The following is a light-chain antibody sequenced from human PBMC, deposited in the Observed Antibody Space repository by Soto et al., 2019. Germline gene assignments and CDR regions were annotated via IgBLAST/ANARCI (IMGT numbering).Light chain of an antibody. CDR3: CSYAGSNTFV. CDR2: EGS. J-gene: IGLJ1*01. Sequence: QSALTQPASVSGSPGQSITISCTGTSSDVGSYNLVSWYQHHPGKAPKLMIYEGSKRPSGVSNRFPGSKSGNTASLTISGLQAEDEADYFCCSYAGSNTFVFGTGTKV. CDR1: SSDVGSYNL. V-gene: IGLV2-23*01.